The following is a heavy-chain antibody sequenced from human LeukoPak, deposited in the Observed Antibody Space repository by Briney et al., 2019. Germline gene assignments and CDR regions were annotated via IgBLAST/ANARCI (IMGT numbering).Heavy chain of an antibody. V-gene: IGHV3-30-3*01. J-gene: IGHJ4*02. Sequence: GGSLRLSCAASGFTFSSYAMHWVRQAPGKGLEWVAVISYDGSNKYYADSVKGRFTISRDNSKNTLYLQMNSLRAEDTAVYYCARAPIVVVPAASPGPLRFDYWGQGTLVTVSS. D-gene: IGHD2-2*01. CDR2: ISYDGSNK. CDR3: ARAPIVVVPAASPGPLRFDY. CDR1: GFTFSSYA.